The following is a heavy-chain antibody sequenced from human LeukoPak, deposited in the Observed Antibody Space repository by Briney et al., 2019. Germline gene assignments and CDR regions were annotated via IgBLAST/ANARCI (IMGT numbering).Heavy chain of an antibody. CDR2: IQYSGVNK. V-gene: IGHV3-30*02. J-gene: IGHJ4*02. D-gene: IGHD4-17*01. Sequence: GGSLRLSCETSGFTFSSYGIYWVRQAPGKGLEWVAFIQYSGVNKFYADSVEGRFTISRDNSKNTVYLQMNSLRAEDTAVYYCAKDMDHDYDDYGFDYWGQGTPVTVSS. CDR1: GFTFSSYG. CDR3: AKDMDHDYDDYGFDY.